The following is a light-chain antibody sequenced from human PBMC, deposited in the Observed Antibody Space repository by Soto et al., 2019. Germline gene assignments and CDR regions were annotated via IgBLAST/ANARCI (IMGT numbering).Light chain of an antibody. CDR3: QQYESTPPS. CDR1: QSVLYSSNNKND. J-gene: IGKJ2*01. CDR2: WAS. Sequence: DIVMTQSPDSLAVSLGERATINCKSSQSVLYSSNNKNDLAWYQQRPGQPPKLLIYWASTRESGVPDRFSSSGSGTDFTPTNSSLQAEDVAVYYCQQYESTPPSFRRGTKLEIK. V-gene: IGKV4-1*01.